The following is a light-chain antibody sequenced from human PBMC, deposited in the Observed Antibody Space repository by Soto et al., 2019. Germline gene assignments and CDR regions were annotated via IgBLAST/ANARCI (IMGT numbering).Light chain of an antibody. CDR1: SSDVGSNTY. CDR3: TSYTGSATRV. J-gene: IGLJ3*02. Sequence: QSVLTQPASVSGSPGQSITISCTGTSSDVGSNTYVSWYQQYPGKAPKLIIYDVSNRPSGTSNLFSGSTSGNTASLTISGLHAEDDAHYYCTSYTGSATRVFGGGTKLTVL. V-gene: IGLV2-14*01. CDR2: DVS.